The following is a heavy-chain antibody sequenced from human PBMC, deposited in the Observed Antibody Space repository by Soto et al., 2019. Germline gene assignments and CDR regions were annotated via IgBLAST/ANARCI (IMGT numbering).Heavy chain of an antibody. J-gene: IGHJ6*02. CDR3: AKDMDSRSGAYYHYGMDV. CDR2: ISWSSRAT. Sequence: EVQLVESGGDLVQPGRSLRLSCAASGFTFDDYAMHWVRQAPGKGLEWVSGISWSSRATDYADSVKGRFSISRDNAKNSLYLQMNSLRPDDTALYFCAKDMDSRSGAYYHYGMDVWGRGTTVTVSS. V-gene: IGHV3-9*01. CDR1: GFTFDDYA. D-gene: IGHD2-15*01.